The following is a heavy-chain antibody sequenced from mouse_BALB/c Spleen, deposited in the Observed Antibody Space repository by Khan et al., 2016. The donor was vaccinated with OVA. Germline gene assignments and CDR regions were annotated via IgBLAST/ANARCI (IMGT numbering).Heavy chain of an antibody. CDR3: ARRGLRWDFYY. V-gene: IGHV1-7*01. J-gene: IGHJ2*01. Sequence: VQLQESGAELAKPGASVKMSCKASGYTFINYWILWVKQRPGQGLEWIGYINPSTGYTEYNQNFKDKATLTADKSSSTAYMQLSSLTSEDSAVYYCARRGLRWDFYYWGQGTTLTVS. D-gene: IGHD1-1*01. CDR2: INPSTGYT. CDR1: GYTFINYW.